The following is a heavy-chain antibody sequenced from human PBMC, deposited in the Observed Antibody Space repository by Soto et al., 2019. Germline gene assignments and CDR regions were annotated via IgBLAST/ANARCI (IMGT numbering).Heavy chain of an antibody. V-gene: IGHV4-30-2*01. Sequence: LALTCAVSGGSIGSGGYSWSWIRQPPGKGLEWIGYIYHSGSTYYNPSLKSRVTISVDRSKNQFSLKLSSVTAADTAVYYCAREYSGYANWFDPWGQGTLVTVSS. CDR2: IYHSGST. J-gene: IGHJ5*02. CDR3: AREYSGYANWFDP. CDR1: GGSIGSGGYS. D-gene: IGHD5-12*01.